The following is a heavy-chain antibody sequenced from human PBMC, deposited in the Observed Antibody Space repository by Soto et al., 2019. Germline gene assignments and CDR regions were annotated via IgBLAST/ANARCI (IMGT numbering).Heavy chain of an antibody. CDR3: ARDRGWYYYDSSGYYSYAFDI. J-gene: IGHJ3*02. D-gene: IGHD3-22*01. V-gene: IGHV4-59*01. CDR1: GGSISSYY. CDR2: IYYSGST. Sequence: SETLSLTCTVSGGSISSYYWSWIRQPPGKGLEWSGYIYYSGSTNYNPSLKSRVTISVDTSTNQFSLKLSSVTAADTAVYYCARDRGWYYYDSSGYYSYAFDIWGQGTMVTVSS.